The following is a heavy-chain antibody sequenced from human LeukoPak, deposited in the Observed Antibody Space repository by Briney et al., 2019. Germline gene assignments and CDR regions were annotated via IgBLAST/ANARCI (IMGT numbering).Heavy chain of an antibody. J-gene: IGHJ5*02. CDR2: ISASNGNT. Sequence: GASVKVSCKASGYTFTSYDINWVRQATGQGLEWMGWISASNGNTKYAQKVQGRVTMTTDTSTSTAYMELRSLKSDDTAVYYCARDVGYYGSGDLDLWGQGTLVIVSS. D-gene: IGHD3-10*01. CDR3: ARDVGYYGSGDLDL. V-gene: IGHV1-18*01. CDR1: GYTFTSYD.